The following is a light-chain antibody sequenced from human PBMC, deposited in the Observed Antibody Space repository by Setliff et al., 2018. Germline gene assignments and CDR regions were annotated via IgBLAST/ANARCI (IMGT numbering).Light chain of an antibody. CDR1: SSNIEAGYD. J-gene: IGLJ1*01. Sequence: QSVLTQPPSVSGAPGQRVTISCTGSSSNIEAGYDVHWYQQLPGTAPKLLIYRNNQRPSGVPDRFSGSKSDTSASLAISGLRSEDEADYYCAAWDDSLSGLVFGTGTKVTVL. CDR2: RNN. V-gene: IGLV1-47*01. CDR3: AAWDDSLSGLV.